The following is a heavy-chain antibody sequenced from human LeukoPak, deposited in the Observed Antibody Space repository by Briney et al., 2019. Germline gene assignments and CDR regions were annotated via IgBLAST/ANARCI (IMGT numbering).Heavy chain of an antibody. CDR2: ISSSGSTI. D-gene: IGHD6-13*01. CDR3: ARGRRSSSWYEGDAFDI. V-gene: IGHV3-48*04. CDR1: GFTFSSYA. Sequence: GGSLRLSCAASGFTFSSYAMSWVRQARGKGGEWVSYISSSGSTIYYADSVKGRFTTSSDNAKNSLYLQMNSLRAEDTAVYYCARGRRSSSWYEGDAFDIWGQGTMVTVSS. J-gene: IGHJ3*02.